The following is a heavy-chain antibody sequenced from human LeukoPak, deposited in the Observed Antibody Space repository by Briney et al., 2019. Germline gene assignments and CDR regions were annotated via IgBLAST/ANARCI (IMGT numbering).Heavy chain of an antibody. D-gene: IGHD6-19*01. V-gene: IGHV1-24*01. CDR3: ATGAVLAVAGTPQYFDY. Sequence: SVKVSCKVSGYTLTELSMHWVRQAPGKGLEWMGGFDPEDGEAIYAQKFQGRVTMTEDTSTDTAYMELSSLRSEDTAVYYCATGAVLAVAGTPQYFDYWGQGTLVTVSS. CDR2: FDPEDGEA. J-gene: IGHJ4*02. CDR1: GYTLTELS.